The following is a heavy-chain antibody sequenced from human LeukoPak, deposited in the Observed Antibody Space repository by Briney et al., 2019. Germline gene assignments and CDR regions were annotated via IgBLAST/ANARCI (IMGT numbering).Heavy chain of an antibody. D-gene: IGHD6-6*01. CDR2: IYYSGST. CDR3: ARMQQLVMDIDY. V-gene: IGHV4-39*01. CDR1: GASISSSSYY. J-gene: IGHJ4*02. Sequence: PSETLSLTCTVSGASISSSSYYWGWIRQPPGKGLEWIGSIYYSGSTYYNPSLKSRVTISVDTSKNQFSLKLSSVTAADTAVYYCARMQQLVMDIDYWGQGTLVTVSS.